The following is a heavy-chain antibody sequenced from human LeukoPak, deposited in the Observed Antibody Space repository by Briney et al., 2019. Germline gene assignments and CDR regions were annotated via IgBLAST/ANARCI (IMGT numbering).Heavy chain of an antibody. J-gene: IGHJ4*02. V-gene: IGHV3-30-3*01. D-gene: IGHD5-12*01. CDR2: ISYDGSNK. Sequence: PGGSLRLSCAASGFTFSSYAMHWVRQAPGKGLEWVAVISYDGSNKYYADSVKGRFTISRDNSKNTLYLQMNSLRAEDTAVYYCARDTLRDSGYWFDYWGQGTLVTVSS. CDR3: ARDTLRDSGYWFDY. CDR1: GFTFSSYA.